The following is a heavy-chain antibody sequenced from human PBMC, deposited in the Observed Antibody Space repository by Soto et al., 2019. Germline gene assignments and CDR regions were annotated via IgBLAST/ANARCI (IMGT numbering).Heavy chain of an antibody. CDR3: ARNGWRDPGGIDY. CDR2: IIPIFGTA. Sequence: QVQLVQSGAEVKKPGSSVKVSCKASGGTFSSYSINWVRQAPGQGLEWMGEIIPIFGTANYAQKFQGRVTITADESTSNAYLGPSSLKSEDTAVDCCARNGWRDPGGIDYWGQGTLVTVSS. V-gene: IGHV1-69*01. J-gene: IGHJ4*02. D-gene: IGHD3-16*01. CDR1: GGTFSSYS.